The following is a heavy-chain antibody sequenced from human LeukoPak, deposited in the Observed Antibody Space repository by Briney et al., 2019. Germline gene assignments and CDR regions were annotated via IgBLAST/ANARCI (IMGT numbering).Heavy chain of an antibody. CDR3: AKAPPTGYSSGWVPHYFDY. CDR1: GFTFSSYG. CDR2: IWYDGSNK. J-gene: IGHJ4*02. V-gene: IGHV3-33*06. D-gene: IGHD6-19*01. Sequence: GGSLRLSCAASGFTFSSYGMHWVRQAPGKGLEWVAVIWYDGSNKYYADSVKGRFTISRDNSKNTLYLQMNSLRAEDTAVYYCAKAPPTGYSSGWVPHYFDYWGQGTLVTVSS.